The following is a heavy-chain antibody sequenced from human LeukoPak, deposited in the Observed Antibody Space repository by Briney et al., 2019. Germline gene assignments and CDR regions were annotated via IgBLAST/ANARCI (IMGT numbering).Heavy chain of an antibody. Sequence: PSETLSLTCNVSGASISDHYWSWIRQSPTRGLEWIGYVSSRGATNNNPSLKSRVTTSAHTSENQLSLKLTSVTAADTAVYYCARAQKTMLSRAVYFFDFWGQGLLVTVSS. D-gene: IGHD2-2*01. J-gene: IGHJ4*02. CDR3: ARAQKTMLSRAVYFFDF. CDR2: VSSRGAT. CDR1: GASISDHY. V-gene: IGHV4-59*11.